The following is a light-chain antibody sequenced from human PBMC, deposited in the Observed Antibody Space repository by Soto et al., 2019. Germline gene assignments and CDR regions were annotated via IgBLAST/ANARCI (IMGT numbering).Light chain of an antibody. Sequence: AVQLTQSPSSLSASVGDRVTITCRASQGISNTLAWFQQKPGNAPKLLIYDASTLESGVPSRFSGSGSGTHFTVTINSLQPEDFATYYCHQFNSYPITFGQGTRLEIE. CDR1: QGISNT. J-gene: IGKJ5*01. V-gene: IGKV1-13*02. CDR3: HQFNSYPIT. CDR2: DAS.